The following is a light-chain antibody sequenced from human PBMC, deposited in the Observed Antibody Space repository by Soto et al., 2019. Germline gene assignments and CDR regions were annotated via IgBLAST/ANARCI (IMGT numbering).Light chain of an antibody. V-gene: IGKV3-20*01. CDR3: QQYGNSPPRT. Sequence: EIVLTQYPGTLSLSPGERATLSCRASQSVRSNYLAWYQQKPGQAPRLLIYGASSRATGIPDRFSGSGSGTDFTLTISRLEPEDFAVYYCQQYGNSPPRTFGQGTKLEIK. CDR2: GAS. J-gene: IGKJ2*01. CDR1: QSVRSNY.